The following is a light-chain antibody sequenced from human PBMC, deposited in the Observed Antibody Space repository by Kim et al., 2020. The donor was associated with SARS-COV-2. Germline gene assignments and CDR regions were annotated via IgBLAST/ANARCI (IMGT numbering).Light chain of an antibody. V-gene: IGLV2-8*01. CDR2: DVN. Sequence: GSPGQSITNSCTGTSSDLGGYNYVSWYQQHPGKAPRLIIYDVNKRPSGVPDRFSGSKSGNTASLTVSGLQAEDEADYYCSSYGGSVFGGGTKLTVL. J-gene: IGLJ2*01. CDR3: SSYGGSV. CDR1: SSDLGGYNY.